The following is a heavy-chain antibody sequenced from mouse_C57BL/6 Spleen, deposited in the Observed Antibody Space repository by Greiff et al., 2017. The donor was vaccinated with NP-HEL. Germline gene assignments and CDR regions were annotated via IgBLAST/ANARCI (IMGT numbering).Heavy chain of an antibody. CDR1: GYTFTSYW. J-gene: IGHJ1*03. CDR2: IDPSDSDT. D-gene: IGHD2-4*01. V-gene: IGHV1-52*01. CDR3: ARFYDYDAYWYFDV. Sequence: QVQLQQPGAELVRPGSSVKLSCKASGYTFTSYWMHWVKQRPIQGLKWIGNIDPSDSDTHYNQKFKDKATLTVDKSSSTAYMQLSSLTSEDSAVYYCARFYDYDAYWYFDVWGTGTTVTVSS.